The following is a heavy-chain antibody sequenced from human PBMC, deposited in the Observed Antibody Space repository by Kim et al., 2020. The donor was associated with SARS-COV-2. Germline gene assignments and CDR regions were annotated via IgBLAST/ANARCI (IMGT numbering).Heavy chain of an antibody. D-gene: IGHD2-15*01. Sequence: SETLSLTCTVSGGSISSYYWSWIRQPPGKGLEWIGYIYYSGSTNYNPSLKSRVTISVDTSKNQFSLKLSSVTAADTAVYYCARASSCYSNFDYWGQGTLVTVSS. CDR2: IYYSGST. J-gene: IGHJ4*02. CDR1: GGSISSYY. V-gene: IGHV4-59*01. CDR3: ARASSCYSNFDY.